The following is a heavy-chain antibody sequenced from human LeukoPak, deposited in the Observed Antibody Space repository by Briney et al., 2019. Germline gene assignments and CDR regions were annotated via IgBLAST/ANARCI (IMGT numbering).Heavy chain of an antibody. D-gene: IGHD4-17*01. CDR3: AKVQRDDYGDKREVIYYYYYGMDV. V-gene: IGHV3-23*01. CDR2: ISGSGGST. J-gene: IGHJ6*02. Sequence: PGGSLRLSCAASGFTFSSYAMSWVRQAPGKGLEWVSAISGSGGSTYYADSVKGRFTISRDNSKNTLYPQMNSLRAEDTAVYYCAKVQRDDYGDKREVIYYYYYGMDVWGQGTTVTVSS. CDR1: GFTFSSYA.